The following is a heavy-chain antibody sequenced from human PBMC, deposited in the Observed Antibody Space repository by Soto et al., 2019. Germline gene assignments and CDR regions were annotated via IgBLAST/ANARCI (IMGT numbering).Heavy chain of an antibody. J-gene: IGHJ4*02. CDR3: ARVRGAIDY. CDR1: GGSISSGGYS. D-gene: IGHD3-10*01. CDR2: IYYSGST. V-gene: IGHV4-31*03. Sequence: SETLSLTCTVSGGSISSGGYSWSWIRQHPGKGLEWIGYIYYSGSTYYNPSLKSRVTISVDTSKNQFSLKLSSVTAADTAVYYCARVRGAIDYWGQGTLVTVSS.